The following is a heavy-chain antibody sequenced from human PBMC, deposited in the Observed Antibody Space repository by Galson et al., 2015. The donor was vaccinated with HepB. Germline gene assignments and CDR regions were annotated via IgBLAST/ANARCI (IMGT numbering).Heavy chain of an antibody. V-gene: IGHV3-15*01. Sequence: SLRLSCAASGFTFSNAWMSWVRQAPGKGLEWVGRIKSKTDGGTTDYAAPVKGRFTISRDDSKNTLYLQMNSLKTEDTAVYYCTTVVPYYYDSSGDARFDYWGQGTLVTVSS. J-gene: IGHJ4*02. CDR3: TTVVPYYYDSSGDARFDY. D-gene: IGHD3-22*01. CDR1: GFTFSNAW. CDR2: IKSKTDGGTT.